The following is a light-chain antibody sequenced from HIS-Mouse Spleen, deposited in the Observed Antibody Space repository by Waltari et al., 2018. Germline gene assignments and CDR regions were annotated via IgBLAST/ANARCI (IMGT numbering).Light chain of an antibody. CDR3: CSYAGSSTWV. V-gene: IGLV2-23*01. J-gene: IGLJ3*02. CDR1: SSDVGSYNL. Sequence: QSALTQPASVSGSPGQSITISCTGTSSDVGSYNLFSWYQQHPGKAPKLMIYEGSKRPSGVSNRFSGSKAVNTASLTISGLQAEDEADYYCCSYAGSSTWVFGGGTKLTVL. CDR2: EGS.